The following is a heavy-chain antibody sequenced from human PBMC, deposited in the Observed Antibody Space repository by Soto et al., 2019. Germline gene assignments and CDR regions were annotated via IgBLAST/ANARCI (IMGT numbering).Heavy chain of an antibody. D-gene: IGHD2-2*03. V-gene: IGHV3-23*01. Sequence: EVQLLESGGDLVQPGGSLRLSCAASGFTFTSYAMSWIRQAPGKGLEWVSAITGGGDNTYYADSVKGRFTISRDNSKNTPYLQMNSLRAEYTAVYYCAKMEGMDPWAYSFDYWGQGTLVTVSS. CDR3: AKMEGMDPWAYSFDY. CDR1: GFTFTSYA. J-gene: IGHJ4*02. CDR2: ITGGGDNT.